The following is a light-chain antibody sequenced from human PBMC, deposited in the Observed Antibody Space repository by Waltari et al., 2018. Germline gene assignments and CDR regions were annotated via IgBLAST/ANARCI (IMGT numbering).Light chain of an antibody. V-gene: IGLV3-10*01. CDR2: EDI. CDR1: ALSKQH. J-gene: IGLJ3*02. CDR3: YSTDFSGHDRV. Sequence: SYELTQPPSVSVSPGQTARITCSGDALSKQHAYWYQQKSGQAPVLVIYEDIKRPTGIPERFSGSSSGTTATLTISGAHVDDEADYYCYSTDFSGHDRVFGGGTKLTIL.